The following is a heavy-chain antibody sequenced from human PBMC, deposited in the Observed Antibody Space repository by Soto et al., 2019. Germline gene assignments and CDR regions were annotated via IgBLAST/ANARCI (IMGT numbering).Heavy chain of an antibody. CDR2: INHSGST. Sequence: QVQLQQWGAGLLKPSETLSLTCAVYGGSFSGYYWSWIRQPPGKGLEWIGEINHSGSTNYNPSLKSRVTISVKTSKNQFSLKLSSVAAADTAVYYCARVSSPHDFWSGYYIEAIDYWGQGTLVTVSS. CDR1: GGSFSGYY. CDR3: ARVSSPHDFWSGYYIEAIDY. J-gene: IGHJ4*02. V-gene: IGHV4-34*01. D-gene: IGHD3-3*01.